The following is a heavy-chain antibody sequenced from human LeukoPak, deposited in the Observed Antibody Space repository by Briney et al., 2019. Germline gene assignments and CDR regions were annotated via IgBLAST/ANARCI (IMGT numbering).Heavy chain of an antibody. CDR2: INPNSGGT. CDR1: GYTFTGYY. J-gene: IGHJ4*02. CDR3: ARDRRSYYYDSSGYHDY. Sequence: ASVKVSCKASGYTFTGYYMHWVRQAPGQGLEWMGWINPNSGGTNYAQKFQGRVTTTRDTSISTAYMELSRLRSDDTAVYYCARDRRSYYYDSSGYHDYWGQGTLVTVSS. D-gene: IGHD3-22*01. V-gene: IGHV1-2*02.